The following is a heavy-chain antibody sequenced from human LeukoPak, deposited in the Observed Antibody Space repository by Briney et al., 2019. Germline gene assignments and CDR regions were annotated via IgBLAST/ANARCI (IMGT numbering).Heavy chain of an antibody. J-gene: IGHJ6*03. CDR3: ARHGYYYYMDV. Sequence: SETLSLTCTVSGGSIFSYYWSWFRQPPGKGLEWIGYIYTSGSTNYDPSLKSRVTISIDTSKNQFSLKLSSVTAADTAVYYCARHGYYYYMDVWGKGTTDTVSS. CDR1: GGSIFSYY. V-gene: IGHV4-4*09. CDR2: IYTSGST.